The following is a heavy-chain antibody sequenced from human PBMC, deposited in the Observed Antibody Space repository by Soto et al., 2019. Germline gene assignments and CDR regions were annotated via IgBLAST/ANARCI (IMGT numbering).Heavy chain of an antibody. V-gene: IGHV3-23*01. J-gene: IGHJ4*02. CDR2: ISGSGGST. CDR1: GFTFSSYA. CDR3: AKDTGYDSSGYPDPYFDY. D-gene: IGHD3-22*01. Sequence: GGSLRLSCAASGFTFSSYAMSWVRQAPGKGLEWVSAISGSGGSTYYADSVKGRFTISRDNSKNTLYLQMNSLRAEDTDVYYCAKDTGYDSSGYPDPYFDYWGQGTLVTVSS.